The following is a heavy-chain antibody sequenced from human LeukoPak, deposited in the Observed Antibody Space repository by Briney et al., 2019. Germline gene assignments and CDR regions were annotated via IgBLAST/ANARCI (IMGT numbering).Heavy chain of an antibody. V-gene: IGHV4-34*01. CDR2: INHSGST. J-gene: IGHJ6*02. D-gene: IGHD6-13*01. CDR1: GGSFSGYY. CDR3: ARTATYSSTWYPTYYYYYGMDV. Sequence: TSETLSLTCAVYGGSFSGYYWSWIRQPPGKGLEWIGEINHSGSTNYNPSLKSRVTISVDTSRNQFSLKLTSVTAADTAVYYCARTATYSSTWYPTYYYYYGMDVWGQGTTVTVSS.